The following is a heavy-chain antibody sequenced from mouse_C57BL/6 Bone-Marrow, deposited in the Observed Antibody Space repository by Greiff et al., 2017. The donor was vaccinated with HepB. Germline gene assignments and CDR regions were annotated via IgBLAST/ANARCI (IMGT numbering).Heavy chain of an antibody. CDR3: ARDPLMITVFYFDY. V-gene: IGHV7-1*01. CDR2: SRNKANDYTT. D-gene: IGHD2-4*01. Sequence: EVQVVDSGGGLVQSGRSLRLSCATSGFTFSDFYMEWVRQAPGKGLEWIAASRNKANDYTTEYSASVKGRFIVSRDTSQSILYLQMNALRAEDTAIYYCARDPLMITVFYFDYWGQGTTLTVSS. CDR1: GFTFSDFY. J-gene: IGHJ2*01.